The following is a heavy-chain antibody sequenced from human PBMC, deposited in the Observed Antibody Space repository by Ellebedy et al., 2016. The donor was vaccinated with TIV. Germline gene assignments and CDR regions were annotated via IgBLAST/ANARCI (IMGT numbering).Heavy chain of an antibody. CDR2: ISYDGSNK. Sequence: GGSLRLSCAASGFAFSSYATHWVRQAPGKGLEWVAIISYDGSNKYYADSVKGRFTISRDNSKNTLYLQMNSLRAEDTAVYYCARDYYHSSGYGAFDYWGQGTLVTVSS. D-gene: IGHD3-22*01. CDR1: GFAFSSYA. V-gene: IGHV3-30-3*01. J-gene: IGHJ4*02. CDR3: ARDYYHSSGYGAFDY.